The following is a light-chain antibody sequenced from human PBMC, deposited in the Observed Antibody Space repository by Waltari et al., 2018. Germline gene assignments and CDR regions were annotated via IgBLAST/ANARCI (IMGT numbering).Light chain of an antibody. CDR2: AAS. Sequence: DIQMTPHPACLSANVSGRINVTCRASQGISNSLAWYQQKPGKAPKLLLYAASRLENGVPSRFSGSGSGTDYTLTISSLQPEDFATYYCQQYYSIALNFGGGTKVEIK. CDR3: QQYYSIALN. V-gene: IGKV1-NL1*01. J-gene: IGKJ4*01. CDR1: QGISNS.